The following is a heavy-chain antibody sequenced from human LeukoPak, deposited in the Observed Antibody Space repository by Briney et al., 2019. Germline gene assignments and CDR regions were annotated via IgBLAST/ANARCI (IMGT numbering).Heavy chain of an antibody. J-gene: IGHJ4*02. Sequence: ASVKVSCKVSGYTLTELSMHWVRQAPGKGLEWMEGFDPEDGETIYAQKFQGRVTMTEDTSTDTAYMELSSLGSEDTAVYYCAAYGSGSSPFDYWGQGTLVTVSS. D-gene: IGHD3-10*01. CDR1: GYTLTELS. CDR3: AAYGSGSSPFDY. V-gene: IGHV1-24*01. CDR2: FDPEDGET.